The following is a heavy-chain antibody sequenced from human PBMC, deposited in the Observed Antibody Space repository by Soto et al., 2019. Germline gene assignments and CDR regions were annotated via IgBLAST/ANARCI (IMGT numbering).Heavy chain of an antibody. J-gene: IGHJ4*02. CDR1: GGSITGDSYY. Sequence: LSLTCNVSGGSITGDSYYWTWIRQPPGKGLEWLGYISYSGSTNYNPSLKSRVTISVDTSRKQFFLRLTSVTAADTAIYYCARDPCGSDCYSGLDYWGQGSLVTVSS. CDR2: ISYSGST. V-gene: IGHV4-61*01. CDR3: ARDPCGSDCYSGLDY. D-gene: IGHD2-21*02.